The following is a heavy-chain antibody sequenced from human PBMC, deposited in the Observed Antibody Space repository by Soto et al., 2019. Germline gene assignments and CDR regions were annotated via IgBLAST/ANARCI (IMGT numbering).Heavy chain of an antibody. CDR1: GGSISSGGYY. J-gene: IGHJ6*02. Sequence: QVQLQESGPGLVKPSQTLSLTYTVSGGSISSGGYYWSWIRQHPGKGMEWIGYIYYSGSTYYNPSLKSRVTVSVETSKNHFALKLSSVTAADTAVYYCARDAASGYDQYGMDVWGQVTTFTVAS. V-gene: IGHV4-31*03. CDR3: ARDAASGYDQYGMDV. D-gene: IGHD5-12*01. CDR2: IYYSGST.